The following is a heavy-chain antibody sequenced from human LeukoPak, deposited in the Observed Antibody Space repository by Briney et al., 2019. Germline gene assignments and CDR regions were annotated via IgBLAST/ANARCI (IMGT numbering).Heavy chain of an antibody. J-gene: IGHJ6*03. Sequence: GGSLRLSCAASGFTFSSYGMHWVRQAPGKGLEWVAVIWYDGSNKYYADSVKGRFTISRDNSKSTLYLQMNSLRAEDTAVYYCARGALEYSSSSYYYYMDVWGKGTTVTVSS. D-gene: IGHD6-6*01. CDR3: ARGALEYSSSSYYYYMDV. CDR1: GFTFSSYG. V-gene: IGHV3-33*01. CDR2: IWYDGSNK.